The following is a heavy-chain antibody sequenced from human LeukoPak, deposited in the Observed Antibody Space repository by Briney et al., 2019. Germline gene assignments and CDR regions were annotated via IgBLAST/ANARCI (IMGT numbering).Heavy chain of an antibody. J-gene: IGHJ4*02. CDR1: GYTFTSYY. D-gene: IGHD3-9*01. CDR3: ARDTYGDILTGAFDY. CDR2: INPSGGST. Sequence: ASVKVSCKASGYTFTSYYMHWVRQAPGQGLEWMGIINPSGGSTSYAQKFQGRVTMTRDTSTSTVYMELSSLRSEDTAVYYCARDTYGDILTGAFDYWGQGTLVTVSS. V-gene: IGHV1-46*01.